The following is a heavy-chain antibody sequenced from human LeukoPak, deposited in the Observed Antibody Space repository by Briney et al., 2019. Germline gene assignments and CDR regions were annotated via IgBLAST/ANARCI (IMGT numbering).Heavy chain of an antibody. J-gene: IGHJ4*02. CDR2: ISYDGSNK. Sequence: GRSLRLSCAASGFTFSSYAMHWVRQAPGKGLEWVAVISYDGSNKYYADSVKGRFTISRDNSKNTLYLQMNSLRAEDTAVYYRARDLSYWGQGTLVTVSS. CDR3: ARDLSY. CDR1: GFTFSSYA. V-gene: IGHV3-30-3*01.